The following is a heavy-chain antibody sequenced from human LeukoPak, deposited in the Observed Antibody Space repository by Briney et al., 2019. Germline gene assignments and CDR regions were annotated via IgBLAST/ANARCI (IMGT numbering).Heavy chain of an antibody. CDR2: ISRDINTI. Sequence: GGSLRLACAASGFTFSRDSMDWVRQAPWKGLECVSYISRDINTIYYADSLNVLFTISRDYPKNLEHLQMNSLRAEDTAVYYCATAPYGDHGGYWGQGTLVTVSS. CDR1: GFTFSRDS. D-gene: IGHD4-17*01. V-gene: IGHV3-48*01. J-gene: IGHJ1*01. CDR3: ATAPYGDHGGY.